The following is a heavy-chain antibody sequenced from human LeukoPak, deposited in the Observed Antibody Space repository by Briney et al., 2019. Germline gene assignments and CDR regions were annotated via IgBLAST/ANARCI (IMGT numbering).Heavy chain of an antibody. D-gene: IGHD6-19*01. CDR1: GYTFTSYG. J-gene: IGHJ5*02. V-gene: IGHV1-18*04. Sequence: ASVKVSCKASGYTFTSYGISWVRQAPGQGLEWMGWISAYNGNTNYAQKLQGRVTMTTDTSTSTAYMELRSLRSGDTAVYYCARDRRIAVAGTEWFDPWGQGTLVTVSS. CDR2: ISAYNGNT. CDR3: ARDRRIAVAGTEWFDP.